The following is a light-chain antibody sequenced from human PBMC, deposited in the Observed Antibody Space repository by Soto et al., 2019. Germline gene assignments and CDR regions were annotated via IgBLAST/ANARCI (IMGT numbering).Light chain of an antibody. V-gene: IGLV8-61*01. CDR2: NTN. Sequence: QAVVTQEPSFSVSPGGTVTLTCGLSSGSVSSSYYPSWYQQTPGQAPRTLIYNTNTRSSGVPDRFSGSILGNKAALTITGAQADDDSDYYCMMYMGGGIWVFGGGTKLTVL. J-gene: IGLJ3*02. CDR3: MMYMGGGIWV. CDR1: SGSVSSSYY.